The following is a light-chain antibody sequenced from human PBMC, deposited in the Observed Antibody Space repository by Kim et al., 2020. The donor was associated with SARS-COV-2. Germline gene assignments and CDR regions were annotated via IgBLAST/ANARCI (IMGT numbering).Light chain of an antibody. V-gene: IGLV2-23*02. Sequence: QSITITCTGTRSDVGSYVLVSWYQQHPGKAPKLMIYEIDKRPSGVSTRFSGSKSGNTASLTISGLQVEDEAAYFCCSYAGGSAFVVFGGGTQLTVL. CDR2: EID. CDR3: CSYAGGSAFVV. J-gene: IGLJ2*01. CDR1: RSDVGSYVL.